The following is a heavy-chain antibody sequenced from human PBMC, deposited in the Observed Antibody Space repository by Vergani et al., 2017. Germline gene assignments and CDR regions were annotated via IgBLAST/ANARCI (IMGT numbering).Heavy chain of an antibody. Sequence: EVQLVQSGAEVKKPGESLRISCKGSGYRFTSNWISWVRQLPGKGLGGMGRIDPSDSYNNYSPSFQGDVTIAADKSITTAYLQWSRLKASDSAMYYCMVWFGEGRGDYWGQGTLVTVSS. CDR3: MVWFGEGRGDY. CDR1: GYRFTSNW. V-gene: IGHV5-10-1*03. CDR2: IDPSDSYN. D-gene: IGHD3-10*01. J-gene: IGHJ4*02.